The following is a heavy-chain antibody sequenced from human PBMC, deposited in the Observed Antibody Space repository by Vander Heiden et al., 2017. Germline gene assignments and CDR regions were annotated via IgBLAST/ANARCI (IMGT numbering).Heavy chain of an antibody. Sequence: EVPLVQSGAAAKKAGESLRNSGKASCYSFTSYWISWVRQMPGKGLEWMGRIDHSDSYTNYSASFQCHVTISADKSTSTAYLQWSSLKASDTAMYYCARHRVRDGYNLGLAFDIWGQGTMVTVSS. V-gene: IGHV5-10-1*03. D-gene: IGHD5-12*01. CDR3: ARHRVRDGYNLGLAFDI. CDR1: CYSFTSYW. CDR2: IDHSDSYT. J-gene: IGHJ3*02.